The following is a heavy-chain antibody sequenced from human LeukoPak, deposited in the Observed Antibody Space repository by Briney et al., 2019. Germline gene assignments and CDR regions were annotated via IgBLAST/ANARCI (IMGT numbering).Heavy chain of an antibody. Sequence: PGGSLRLSCAASGFTSSTYAMHWVRRAPGKGLEWVAGISYDGSKKYYADSVRGRFTISRDNSKNTLFLQMNSLRAEGTAVYYCARDLAVSGSFTHYFDYWGQGTLVTVSS. V-gene: IGHV3-30*04. J-gene: IGHJ4*02. CDR3: ARDLAVSGSFTHYFDY. CDR1: GFTSSTYA. CDR2: ISYDGSKK. D-gene: IGHD3-10*01.